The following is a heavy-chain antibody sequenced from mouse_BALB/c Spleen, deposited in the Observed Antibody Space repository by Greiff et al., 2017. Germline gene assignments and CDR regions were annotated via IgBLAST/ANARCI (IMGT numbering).Heavy chain of an antibody. CDR2: ISSGGSYT. Sequence: EVKLVESGGDLVKPGGSLKLSCAASGFTFSSYGMSWVRQTPDKRLEWVATISSGGSYTYYPDSVKGRFTISRDNAKNTLYLQMSSLKSEDTAMYYCARQRGNYGAMDYWGQGTSVTVSS. CDR3: ARQRGNYGAMDY. CDR1: GFTFSSYG. V-gene: IGHV5-6*01. J-gene: IGHJ4*01. D-gene: IGHD2-1*01.